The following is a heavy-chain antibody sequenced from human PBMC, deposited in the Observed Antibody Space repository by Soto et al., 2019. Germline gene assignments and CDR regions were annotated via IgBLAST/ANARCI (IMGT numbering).Heavy chain of an antibody. CDR1: GGTFTSYA. D-gene: IGHD3-22*01. CDR3: ARSGPIHYYDRSGSLHYFDF. V-gene: IGHV1-69*13. Sequence: SVKVSCKASGGTFTSYAIRWVRQAPGQGLEWMGGIIPIFGTANYAQKFQGRVTITADESTSTAYMELSRLRSEDTAVYYCARSGPIHYYDRSGSLHYFDFWGQGTLVAVSS. J-gene: IGHJ4*02. CDR2: IIPIFGTA.